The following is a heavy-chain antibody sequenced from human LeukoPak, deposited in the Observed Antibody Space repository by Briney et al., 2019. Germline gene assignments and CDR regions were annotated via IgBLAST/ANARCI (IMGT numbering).Heavy chain of an antibody. CDR2: INPDDGST. CDR3: AKDQWIEQMLGSHCDY. V-gene: IGHV3-74*01. D-gene: IGHD5-12*01. Sequence: PGGPLRLSCAASGFTFSNYAMSWVRQAPGKGLVWVSRINPDDGSTSYADSVKGRFTISRDNAKNSLYLQMNSLRAEDTAVYYCAKDQWIEQMLGSHCDYWGQGTLVTVSS. J-gene: IGHJ4*02. CDR1: GFTFSNYA.